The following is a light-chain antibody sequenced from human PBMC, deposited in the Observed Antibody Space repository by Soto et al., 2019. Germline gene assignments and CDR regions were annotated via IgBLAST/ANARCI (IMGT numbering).Light chain of an antibody. CDR2: AAS. CDR1: QGISSY. Sequence: DIQLTQSPSFLSASVGDRVTITCRASQGISSYLAWYQQKPGKAPKLLIYAASTLQSGVPSRFSSSGSGTEFTLTISSLQPEDFATYYCLQHNSYPFTFGPGTKVDIK. V-gene: IGKV1-9*01. CDR3: LQHNSYPFT. J-gene: IGKJ3*01.